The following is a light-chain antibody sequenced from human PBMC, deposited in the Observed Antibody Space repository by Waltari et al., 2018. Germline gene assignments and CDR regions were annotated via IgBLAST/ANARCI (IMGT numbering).Light chain of an antibody. CDR1: NLGNKY. CDR2: QDT. Sequence: SSELTQPPSVSVSPGQIASVTCSGDNLGNKYASWYQQKPGQSPVLVIYQDTKRPSGIPERFSGSNSGNTATLTITGTQALDEADYYCQAWDSNTAHYVFGTGTKVTVL. CDR3: QAWDSNTAHYV. J-gene: IGLJ1*01. V-gene: IGLV3-1*01.